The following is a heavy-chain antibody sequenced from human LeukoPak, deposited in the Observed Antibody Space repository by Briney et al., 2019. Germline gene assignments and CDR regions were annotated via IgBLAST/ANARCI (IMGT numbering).Heavy chain of an antibody. Sequence: SETLSLTCTVSGGSISSSSYYWGWIRQPPGKGLEWIGSTYYSGSTYYNPSLKSRVTISVDTSKNQFSLRLSSVTAADTAVYYCARVPDTAMGYYYYGMDVWGQGTTVTVSS. D-gene: IGHD5-18*01. J-gene: IGHJ6*02. V-gene: IGHV4-39*07. CDR2: TYYSGST. CDR3: ARVPDTAMGYYYYGMDV. CDR1: GGSISSSSYY.